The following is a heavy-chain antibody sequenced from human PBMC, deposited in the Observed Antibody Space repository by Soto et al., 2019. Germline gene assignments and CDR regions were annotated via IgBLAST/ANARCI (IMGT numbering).Heavy chain of an antibody. CDR3: VRGDGDRYDGHGYLGRH. CDR2: MNMDGSRT. Sequence: EVQLVESGGGLVQPGGSLRLSCAASGFTFSIYWMHWVRQAPGKGLVWVSRMNMDGSRTSYADFAKGRFTISRDYAKSTVYLQMSNLRAEDTAVYYCVRGDGDRYDGHGYLGRHWGQGTLVTVSS. J-gene: IGHJ4*02. CDR1: GFTFSIYW. V-gene: IGHV3-74*01. D-gene: IGHD2-21*01.